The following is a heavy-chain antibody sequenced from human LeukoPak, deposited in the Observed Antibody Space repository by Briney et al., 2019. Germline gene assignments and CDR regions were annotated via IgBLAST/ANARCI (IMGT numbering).Heavy chain of an antibody. CDR1: GGSISSGGYY. J-gene: IGHJ3*02. Sequence: PSETLSLTCTVSGGSISSGGYYWNWIRQHPGKGLEWIGYIYYSGSTYYNPSLKSRVTISVDTSKNQFSLKLSSVTAADTAVYYCARANYYDSSGYAFDIWGQGTMVTVSS. CDR2: IYYSGST. CDR3: ARANYYDSSGYAFDI. D-gene: IGHD3-22*01. V-gene: IGHV4-31*03.